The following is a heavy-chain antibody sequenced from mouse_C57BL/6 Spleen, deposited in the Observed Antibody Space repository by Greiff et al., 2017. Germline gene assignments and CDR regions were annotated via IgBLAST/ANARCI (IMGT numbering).Heavy chain of an antibody. CDR2: IHPNSGST. Sequence: QVQLQQPGAELVKPGASVKLSCKASGYTFTSYWMHWVKQRPGQGLEWIGMIHPNSGSTNYNEKFKSKATLTVATSSSTAYLLLSSLTSDDSAVYYCAREGSLFDYWGQGTTLTVSS. CDR3: AREGSLFDY. J-gene: IGHJ2*01. CDR1: GYTFTSYW. V-gene: IGHV1-64*01.